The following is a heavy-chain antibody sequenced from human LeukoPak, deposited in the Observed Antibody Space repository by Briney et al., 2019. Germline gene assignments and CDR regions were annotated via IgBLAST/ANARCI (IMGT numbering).Heavy chain of an antibody. CDR3: AKEIGWYTPTAIDY. J-gene: IGHJ4*02. CDR1: FSSYF. D-gene: IGHD6-19*01. CDR2: ISGSGANT. Sequence: GGSPRLSCAASFSSYFMTWVRQAPGKGLEWVSGISGSGANTYYADTVKGRFTISRDSSKNTLYLQMNSLRAEDTAVYFCAKEIGWYTPTAIDYWGQGTLVTVSS. V-gene: IGHV3-23*01.